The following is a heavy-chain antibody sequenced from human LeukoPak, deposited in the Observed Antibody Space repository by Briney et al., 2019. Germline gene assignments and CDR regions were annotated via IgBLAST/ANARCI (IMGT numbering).Heavy chain of an antibody. V-gene: IGHV1-18*01. Sequence: ASVKVSCKASGYTFTSYGTSWVRQAPGQGLEWMGWISAYNGNTNYAQKLQGRVTMTTDTSTSTAYMELRSLRSDDTAVYYCARDRAMVIEYYGMDVWGQGTTVTVSS. CDR1: GYTFTSYG. CDR3: ARDRAMVIEYYGMDV. J-gene: IGHJ6*02. D-gene: IGHD5-18*01. CDR2: ISAYNGNT.